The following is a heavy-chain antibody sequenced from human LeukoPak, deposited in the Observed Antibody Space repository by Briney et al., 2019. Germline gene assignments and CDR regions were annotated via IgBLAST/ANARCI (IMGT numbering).Heavy chain of an antibody. CDR1: GFSFSDAW. D-gene: IGHD4-17*01. CDR3: TTRPPPYGDYPLDY. Sequence: GGSLRLSCAASGFSFSDAWMTWVRHAPEKGLEWVGRIKSKTDGGTIDYAAPVRGRLIISIDDSKNTRYLHMNSLETEDSAVDYCTTRPPPYGDYPLDYWGQGALVTVSS. V-gene: IGHV3-15*01. J-gene: IGHJ4*02. CDR2: IKSKTDGGTI.